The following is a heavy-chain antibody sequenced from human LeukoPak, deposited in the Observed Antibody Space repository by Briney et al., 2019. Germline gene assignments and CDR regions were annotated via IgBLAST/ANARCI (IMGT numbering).Heavy chain of an antibody. CDR1: GFTFSTYS. V-gene: IGHV3-21*01. J-gene: IGHJ3*02. Sequence: GGSLRLSRAASGFTFSTYSMNWVRQAPGKGLEWVSSISSSSLYIYYADSVKGRFTISRDNAKNSVHLQMNSLRAEDTAVYYCAGGHTPETWFGVRDAFDIWGQGTMVTVSS. CDR2: ISSSSLYI. CDR3: AGGHTPETWFGVRDAFDI. D-gene: IGHD3-10*01.